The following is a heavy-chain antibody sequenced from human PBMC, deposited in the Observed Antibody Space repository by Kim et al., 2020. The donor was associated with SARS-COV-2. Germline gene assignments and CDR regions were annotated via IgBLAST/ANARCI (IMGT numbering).Heavy chain of an antibody. CDR3: ARDRIAVAGTYYYYGMDV. V-gene: IGHV3-11*06. D-gene: IGHD6-19*01. Sequence: KGRFTRSRDNAKNSLYLQMNSLRAEDTAVYYCARDRIAVAGTYYYYGMDVWGQGTTVTVSS. J-gene: IGHJ6*02.